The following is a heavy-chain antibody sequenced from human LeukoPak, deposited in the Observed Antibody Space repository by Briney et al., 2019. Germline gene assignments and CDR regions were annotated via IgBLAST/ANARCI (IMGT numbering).Heavy chain of an antibody. V-gene: IGHV4-59*12. CDR3: ARGPISAYYYGSGRPDY. Sequence: SETLSLTCSVSGGSISNYYWSWIRQPPGKGLEWIGYIYYSGSTKYNPSLKSRVTISVDTSKNQFSLKLGSVTAADTAVYYCARGPISAYYYGSGRPDYWGQGTLVTVSS. CDR2: IYYSGST. D-gene: IGHD3-10*01. CDR1: GGSISNYY. J-gene: IGHJ4*02.